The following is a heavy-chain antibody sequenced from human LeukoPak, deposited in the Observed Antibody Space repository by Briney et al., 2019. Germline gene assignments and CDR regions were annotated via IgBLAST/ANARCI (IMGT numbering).Heavy chain of an antibody. CDR1: GFTFSDYY. V-gene: IGHV3-11*01. J-gene: IGHJ3*02. Sequence: GGSLRLSCAASGFTFSDYYMSWIRQAPGEGLEWVSYISSSGSTIYYADSVKGRFTISRDNAKNSLYLQMNSLRAEDTAVYYCARGAPPYYYDSSGDAFDIWGQGTMVTVSS. D-gene: IGHD3-22*01. CDR2: ISSSGSTI. CDR3: ARGAPPYYYDSSGDAFDI.